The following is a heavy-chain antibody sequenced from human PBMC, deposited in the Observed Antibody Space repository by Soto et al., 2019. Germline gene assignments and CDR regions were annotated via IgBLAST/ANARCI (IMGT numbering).Heavy chain of an antibody. J-gene: IGHJ3*02. Sequence: ASVKVSCKASGYTFTSYDINWVRPATGQGLEWMGWMNPNSGNTGYAQKFQGRVTMTRNTSISTAYMELSSLRSEDTAVYYCARALSSSGPHHAFDIWGQGTMVTVSS. CDR2: MNPNSGNT. CDR3: ARALSSSGPHHAFDI. D-gene: IGHD3-22*01. CDR1: GYTFTSYD. V-gene: IGHV1-8*02.